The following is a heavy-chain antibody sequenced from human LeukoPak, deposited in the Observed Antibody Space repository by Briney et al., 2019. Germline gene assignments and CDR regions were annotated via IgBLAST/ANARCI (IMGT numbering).Heavy chain of an antibody. CDR3: ARGLPSRSHYDILTGYFDY. V-gene: IGHV4-61*02. D-gene: IGHD3-9*01. CDR2: IYTRGRT. CDR1: GGSISSGSYY. J-gene: IGHJ4*02. Sequence: SETLSLTCTVAGGSISSGSYYWSWIRQPAGKGLEWIGRIYTRGRTNYNPSLKSRVTISVDTSKNQFSLKLSSVTAADTAVYYCARGLPSRSHYDILTGYFDYWGQGTLVTVSS.